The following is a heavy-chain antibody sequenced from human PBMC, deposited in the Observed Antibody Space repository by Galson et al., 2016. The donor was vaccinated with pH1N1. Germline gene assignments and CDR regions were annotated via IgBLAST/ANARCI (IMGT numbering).Heavy chain of an antibody. CDR1: GFTFSTYW. CDR3: ARTGAPWDSYYYYYAMDV. Sequence: SLRLSCAASGFTFSTYWMHWVRQAPGKGLEWVANIKQDGSEKYYVDSVKGRFTISRDNAKNSLYLQMNSLRAEDTAVYYCARTGAPWDSYYYYYAMDVWGQGTTVTVSS. CDR2: IKQDGSEK. D-gene: IGHD1-26*01. V-gene: IGHV3-7*03. J-gene: IGHJ6*02.